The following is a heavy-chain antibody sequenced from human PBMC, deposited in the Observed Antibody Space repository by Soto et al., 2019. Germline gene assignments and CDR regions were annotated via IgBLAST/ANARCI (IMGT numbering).Heavy chain of an antibody. J-gene: IGHJ4*02. Sequence: SETLSLTCAVSGDSVTSVNYFWTWIRQPPGGGLEWIGYISNSGISKYNPSLKSRVAMSQDTSKNQFSLKLSSVTAADTAVYYCARTYSSGWYGGDYYFDYWGQGTLVTVSS. CDR1: GDSVTSVNYF. D-gene: IGHD6-19*01. CDR2: ISNSGIS. CDR3: ARTYSSGWYGGDYYFDY. V-gene: IGHV4-61*01.